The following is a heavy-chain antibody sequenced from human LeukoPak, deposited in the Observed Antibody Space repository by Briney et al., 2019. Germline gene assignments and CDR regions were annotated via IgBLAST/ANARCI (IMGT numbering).Heavy chain of an antibody. CDR2: IVVGSGNT. D-gene: IGHD3-3*01. CDR1: GSTFTSSA. V-gene: IGHV1-58*01. Sequence: SVKVSCKASGSTFTSSAVQWVRQARGQRLEWIGWIVVGSGNTNYAQKFQERVTITRDMSTSTAYMELSSLRSEDTAVYYCARGGHDYDFWSGPFDYWGQGTMVTVS. CDR3: ARGGHDYDFWSGPFDY. J-gene: IGHJ4*03.